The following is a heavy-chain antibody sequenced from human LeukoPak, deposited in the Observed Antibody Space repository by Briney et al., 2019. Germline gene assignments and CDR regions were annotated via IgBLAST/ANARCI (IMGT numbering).Heavy chain of an antibody. D-gene: IGHD3-22*01. J-gene: IGHJ4*02. CDR1: GFTFSNAW. V-gene: IGHV3-15*01. CDR2: IKSKTDGGTT. CDR3: TTPGYYDSSGYYPIDY. Sequence: PGGSLRLSCAASGFTFSNAWMSWVRQAPGKGLEWVGRIKSKTDGGTTDYATPVKGRFTISRDDSKNTLYLQMNSLKTEDTAVYYCTTPGYYDSSGYYPIDYWGQGTLVTVSS.